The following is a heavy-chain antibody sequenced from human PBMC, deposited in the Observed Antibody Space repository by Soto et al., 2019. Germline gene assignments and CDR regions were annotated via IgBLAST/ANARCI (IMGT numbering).Heavy chain of an antibody. Sequence: SETLSLTCTVSGGSISSYYWSWIRQPPGKGLEWIGYIYYSGSTNYNPSLTSRVTISVATSKNQFSLKLSSVTAADTAVYYCASRYLGGMIKNRGQGTLRTVSS. D-gene: IGHD3-22*01. J-gene: IGHJ4*02. CDR2: IYYSGST. CDR1: GGSISSYY. CDR3: ASRYLGGMIKN. V-gene: IGHV4-59*08.